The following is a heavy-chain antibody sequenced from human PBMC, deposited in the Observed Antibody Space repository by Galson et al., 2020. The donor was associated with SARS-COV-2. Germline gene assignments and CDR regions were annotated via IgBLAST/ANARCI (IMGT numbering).Heavy chain of an antibody. V-gene: IGHV1-2*02. CDR1: GYTFTGYY. CDR2: TNPDTGGT. CDR3: AKNYDVWSGYHADYDYAMDV. Sequence: ASVKVSCKTPGYTFTGYYIHWVRQAPGQGLEWMGWTNPDTGGTNYAQNFQGRIAMTRDTSISTAYLELSGLRSDDTAVYHCAKNYDVWSGYHADYDYAMDVWGQGTTVTVFS. D-gene: IGHD3-3*01. J-gene: IGHJ6*02.